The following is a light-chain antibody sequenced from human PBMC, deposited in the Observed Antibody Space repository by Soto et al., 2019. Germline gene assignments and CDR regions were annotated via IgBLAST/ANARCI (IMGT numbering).Light chain of an antibody. V-gene: IGLV2-18*02. J-gene: IGLJ1*01. Sequence: QSVLTQPPSVSGSPGQSVTISCSGTSSDVGRYNLVSWYQQAPGTAPKVMIYEVNNRPSGVPDRFSGSKSGNTASLTISGLQPDDEAEYYCYSFTSTNTYVFGTGTKLTVL. CDR3: YSFTSTNTYV. CDR1: SSDVGRYNL. CDR2: EVN.